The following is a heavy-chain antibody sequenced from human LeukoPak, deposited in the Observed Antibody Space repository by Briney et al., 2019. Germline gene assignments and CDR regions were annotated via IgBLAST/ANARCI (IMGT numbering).Heavy chain of an antibody. CDR3: AKVSWANYFDY. CDR1: GFIFSSYA. J-gene: IGHJ4*02. D-gene: IGHD6-13*01. Sequence: GGSLRLSCASSGFIFSSYAMSWVRRAPGKGLEWVSGISGSGDKKHYAESVKGRFTISRDNSKNTLYLQMNSLRAEDTAVYSCAKVSWANYFDYWGQGTLVTVSS. V-gene: IGHV3-23*01. CDR2: ISGSGDKK.